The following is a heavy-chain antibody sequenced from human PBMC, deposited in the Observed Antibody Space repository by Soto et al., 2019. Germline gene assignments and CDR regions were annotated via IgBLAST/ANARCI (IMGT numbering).Heavy chain of an antibody. D-gene: IGHD3-3*01. Sequence: LRLSCAASGFTFSSYAMSWVRQAPGKGLEWVSAISSSSSYIYYADSVKGRFTISRDNAKNSLYLQMNSLRAEDTAVYYCARDGYYDFWSGNRYGMDVWGQGTTVTVSS. V-gene: IGHV3-21*01. J-gene: IGHJ6*02. CDR3: ARDGYYDFWSGNRYGMDV. CDR2: ISSSSSYI. CDR1: GFTFSSYA.